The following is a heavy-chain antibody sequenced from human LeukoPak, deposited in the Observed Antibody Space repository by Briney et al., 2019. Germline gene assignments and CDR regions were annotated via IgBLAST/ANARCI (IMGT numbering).Heavy chain of an antibody. Sequence: PGRSLRLSCAASGFTFSSYAMHWVRQAPGKGLEWVAVISYDGSNKYYADSVKGRFTISRDNSKNTLYLQMNSLRAEDTAVYYCARVYNGVYYYYGMDVWGQGTTVTVSS. D-gene: IGHD5-24*01. J-gene: IGHJ6*02. V-gene: IGHV3-30-3*01. CDR3: ARVYNGVYYYYGMDV. CDR1: GFTFSSYA. CDR2: ISYDGSNK.